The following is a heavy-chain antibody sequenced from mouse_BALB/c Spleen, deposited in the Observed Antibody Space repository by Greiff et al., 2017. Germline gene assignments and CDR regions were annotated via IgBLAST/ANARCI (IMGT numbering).Heavy chain of an antibody. D-gene: IGHD3-2*01. J-gene: IGHJ2*01. CDR3: ARRGDSSGYADY. Sequence: EVMLVESGGDLVKPGGSLKLSCAASGSTFSSYGMSWVRQTPDKRLEWVATISSGGSYTYYPDSVKGRFTISRDNAKNTLYLQMSSLKSEDTAMYYCARRGDSSGYADYWGQGTTLTVSS. CDR2: ISSGGSYT. V-gene: IGHV5-6*02. CDR1: GSTFSSYG.